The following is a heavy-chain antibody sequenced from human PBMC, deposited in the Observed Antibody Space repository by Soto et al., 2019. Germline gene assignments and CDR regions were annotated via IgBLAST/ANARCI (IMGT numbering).Heavy chain of an antibody. J-gene: IGHJ4*02. D-gene: IGHD6-19*01. CDR2: IYYSGTT. V-gene: IGHV4-59*01. CDR3: ARLAVAGSEIDY. CDR1: GGSISSYY. Sequence: SETLSLTCTVSGGSISSYYWTWTRQPPWKGLEWIGYIYYSGTTNYNPSLKSRLTISVDTSKNQFSLKLTSVTAADTAVYYCARLAVAGSEIDYWGQGTLVTVS.